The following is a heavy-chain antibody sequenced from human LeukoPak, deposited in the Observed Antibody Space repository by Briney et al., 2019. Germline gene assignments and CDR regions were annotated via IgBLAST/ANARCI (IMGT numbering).Heavy chain of an antibody. CDR1: GFTFSSYE. D-gene: IGHD4-11*01. J-gene: IGHJ6*03. Sequence: GGSLRLSCAASGFTFSSYEMNWVRQAPGKGLEWVSYISSSGSTIYYADSVKGRFTISRDNAKNSLYLQMNSLRAEDTAVYYCARDTVTTRPTDYYYYYMDVWGKGTTVTVSS. V-gene: IGHV3-48*03. CDR3: ARDTVTTRPTDYYYYYMDV. CDR2: ISSSGSTI.